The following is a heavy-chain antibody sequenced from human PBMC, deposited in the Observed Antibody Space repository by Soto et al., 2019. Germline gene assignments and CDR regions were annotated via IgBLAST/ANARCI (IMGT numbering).Heavy chain of an antibody. J-gene: IGHJ4*02. CDR2: INAGNGNT. D-gene: IGHD6-25*01. CDR3: ARVTAAPHRLAADFDY. Sequence: ASVKVSCKASGYTFTSYAMHWVRQAPGQRLEWMGWINAGNGNTKYSQKFQGRVTITRDTSASTAYMELSSLRSEDTAVYYCARVTAAPHRLAADFDYWGQGTLVTVSS. V-gene: IGHV1-3*01. CDR1: GYTFTSYA.